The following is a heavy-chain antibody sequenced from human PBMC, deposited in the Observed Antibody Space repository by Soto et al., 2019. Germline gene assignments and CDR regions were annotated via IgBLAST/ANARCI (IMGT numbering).Heavy chain of an antibody. CDR1: GFTFTSSA. CDR3: AAAKAGYNSRDYYYGMDV. CDR2: IVVGSGNT. J-gene: IGHJ6*02. V-gene: IGHV1-58*01. D-gene: IGHD5-12*01. Sequence: SVKVSCKASGFTFTSSAVQWVRQARGQRLERIGWIVVGSGNTNYAQKFQERVTITRDMSTSTAYMELSSLRSEDTAVYYCAAAKAGYNSRDYYYGMDVWGQGTTVTVSS.